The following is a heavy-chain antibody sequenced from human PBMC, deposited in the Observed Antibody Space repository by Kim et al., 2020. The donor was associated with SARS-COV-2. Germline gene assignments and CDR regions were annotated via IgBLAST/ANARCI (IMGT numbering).Heavy chain of an antibody. Sequence: QKCQGRVTITADESTSTAYMELSSLRSEDTAVYYCALGAPDYYDSSGFDYWGQGTLVTVSS. V-gene: IGHV1-69*01. D-gene: IGHD3-22*01. CDR3: ALGAPDYYDSSGFDY. J-gene: IGHJ4*02.